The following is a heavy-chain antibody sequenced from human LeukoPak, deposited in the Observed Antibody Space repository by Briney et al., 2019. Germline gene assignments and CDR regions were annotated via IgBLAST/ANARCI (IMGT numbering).Heavy chain of an antibody. CDR3: ATFYGDYWSPP. V-gene: IGHV1-24*01. Sequence: ASVKVSCKASGYTFTSYYMHWVRQAPGKGLEWMGGFDPEDGETIYAQKFQGRVTMTEDTSTDTAYMELSSLRSEDTAVYYCATFYGDYWSPPWGQGTLVTVSS. CDR2: FDPEDGET. CDR1: GYTFTSYY. J-gene: IGHJ5*02. D-gene: IGHD4-17*01.